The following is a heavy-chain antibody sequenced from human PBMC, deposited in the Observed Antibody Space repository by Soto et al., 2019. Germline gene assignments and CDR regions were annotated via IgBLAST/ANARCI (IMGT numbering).Heavy chain of an antibody. CDR1: GGTFSSYA. J-gene: IGHJ6*02. D-gene: IGHD3-22*01. CDR3: ARDLNYYDSSGYYARGYYGMDV. V-gene: IGHV1-69*01. Sequence: QVQLVQSGAEVKKPGSSVKVSCKASGGTFSSYAISWVRQAPGQGLEWMGGIIPIFGTANYAQKFQGRVTITADESTSTAYMELSSLSSEDTAVYYCARDLNYYDSSGYYARGYYGMDVWGQGTTVTVSS. CDR2: IIPIFGTA.